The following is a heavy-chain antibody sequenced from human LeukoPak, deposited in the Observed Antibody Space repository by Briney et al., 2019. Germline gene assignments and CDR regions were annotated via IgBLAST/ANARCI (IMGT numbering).Heavy chain of an antibody. D-gene: IGHD2-2*01. CDR2: INPNSGGT. J-gene: IGHJ6*03. CDR3: ARAGDIVVVPAAPAAYYYMDV. CDR1: GYTFTGYY. V-gene: IGHV1-2*02. Sequence: ASVTVSCKASGYTFTGYYMHWVRQAPGQGLEWMGWINPNSGGTNYAQKFQGRVTMTRDTSISTAYMELSRLRSDDTAVYYCARAGDIVVVPAAPAAYYYMDVWGKGTTVTVSS.